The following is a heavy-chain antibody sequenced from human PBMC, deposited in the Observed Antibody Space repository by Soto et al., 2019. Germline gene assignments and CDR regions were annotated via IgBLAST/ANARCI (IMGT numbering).Heavy chain of an antibody. CDR1: GFTFSSYS. CDR3: ARDRCPSGGSCQNWFDP. D-gene: IGHD2-15*01. V-gene: IGHV3-48*01. Sequence: PGGSLRLSCAASGFTFSSYSMNWVRQAPGKGLEWVSYISSSSSTIYYADSVKGRFTISRDNAKNSLYLQMNSLRAEDTAVYYCARDRCPSGGSCQNWFDPWGQGTLVTVSS. J-gene: IGHJ5*02. CDR2: ISSSSSTI.